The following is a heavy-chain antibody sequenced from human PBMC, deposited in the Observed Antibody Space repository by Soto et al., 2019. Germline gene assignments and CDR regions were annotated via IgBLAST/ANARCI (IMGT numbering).Heavy chain of an antibody. D-gene: IGHD6-13*01. J-gene: IGHJ4*02. V-gene: IGHV5-51*01. CDR1: GYSFPNYW. Sequence: GESLKISCKGSGYSFPNYWIGWVRQMPGKGLEWMGIIYPGDSDTRYSPSFQGQVTISADKSISTAYLQWSSLKASDTAMYYCASPAGSIAAPYFDYGGQGTLVTVPS. CDR3: ASPAGSIAAPYFDY. CDR2: IYPGDSDT.